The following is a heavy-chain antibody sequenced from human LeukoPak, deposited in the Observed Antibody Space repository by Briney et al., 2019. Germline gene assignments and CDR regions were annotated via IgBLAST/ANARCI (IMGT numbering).Heavy chain of an antibody. CDR1: GFTFTNYA. CDR2: ISGSGGST. Sequence: GGSLRLSCAASGFTFTNYAMSWVRHAPGKGLEWVSGISGSGGSTYYADSVKGRFSISRDNSKNTLYLQMNSLRAEDTAVYYCAKRGSYYGYYFDYWGQGTLVTVSS. CDR3: AKRGSYYGYYFDY. D-gene: IGHD1-26*01. J-gene: IGHJ4*02. V-gene: IGHV3-23*01.